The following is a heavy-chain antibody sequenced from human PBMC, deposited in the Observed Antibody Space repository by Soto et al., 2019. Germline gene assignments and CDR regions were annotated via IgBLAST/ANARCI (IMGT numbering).Heavy chain of an antibody. CDR1: GFTLSSYA. J-gene: IGHJ6*02. Sequence: PGGSLRLSCAASGFTLSSYAMHWVRQAPGKGLEWVAVISYDGSNKYYADSVKGRFTISRDNSKNTLYLQMNSLRAEDTAVYYCARASRDGYNYGDYYYYYGMDVWGQGTTVTV. CDR3: ARASRDGYNYGDYYYYYGMDV. V-gene: IGHV3-30-3*01. D-gene: IGHD5-12*01. CDR2: ISYDGSNK.